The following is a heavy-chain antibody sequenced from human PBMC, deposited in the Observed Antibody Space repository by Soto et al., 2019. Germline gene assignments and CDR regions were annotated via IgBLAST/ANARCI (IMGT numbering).Heavy chain of an antibody. CDR1: GGSISSYY. CDR2: IYYSGST. Sequence: SETLSLTCTVSGGSISSYYWSWIRQPPGKGLEWIGYIYYSGSTNYNPSLKSRVTISVDTSKNQFSLKLSSVTAADTAVYYCAGGMETANFDYCGQRTLVTVSS. D-gene: IGHD2-8*01. CDR3: AGGMETANFDY. J-gene: IGHJ4*02. V-gene: IGHV4-59*01.